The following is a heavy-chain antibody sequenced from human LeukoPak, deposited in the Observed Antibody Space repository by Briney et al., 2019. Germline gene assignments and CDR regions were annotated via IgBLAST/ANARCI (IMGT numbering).Heavy chain of an antibody. J-gene: IGHJ6*03. CDR2: ISGSGAKT. CDR1: GFTFSTYA. Sequence: GGSLRLSCAASGFTFSTYAMNWVRQAPGKGLEWVSAISGSGAKTYYADFVKGRFTISRDNSKNTLYLQMNSLRAEDTAVYYCARDKVTTVTAWYYYMDVWGKGTTVTVSS. D-gene: IGHD4-17*01. CDR3: ARDKVTTVTAWYYYMDV. V-gene: IGHV3-23*01.